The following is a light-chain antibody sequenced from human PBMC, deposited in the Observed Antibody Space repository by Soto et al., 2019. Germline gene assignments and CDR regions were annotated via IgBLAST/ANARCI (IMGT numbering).Light chain of an antibody. Sequence: DIVMTQSPDSLAVSLGESATINCKSSQSVLYSSNNKNYLAWYQQKPGQPPKLLIYWASTRESGVPDRFSGSGSGTDFTLTISSLHAEDVAVYYCQQYYSTRTFGQGTKVQIK. J-gene: IGKJ1*01. CDR3: QQYYSTRT. V-gene: IGKV4-1*01. CDR1: QSVLYSSNNKNY. CDR2: WAS.